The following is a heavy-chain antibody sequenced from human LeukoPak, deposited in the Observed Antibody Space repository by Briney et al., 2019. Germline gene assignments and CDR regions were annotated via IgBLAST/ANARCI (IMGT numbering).Heavy chain of an antibody. CDR2: ISGSGGST. Sequence: GGSLRLSCAASGFTFSSYAMSWVRQAPGKGLEWVSAISGSGGSTYYADSVKGRFTISRDNSKNTLYLQMNSLRAEDTAVYYCAKDVIVVVLTPYFDYWGQGTLVTVSS. D-gene: IGHD2-2*01. CDR1: GFTFSSYA. J-gene: IGHJ4*02. V-gene: IGHV3-23*01. CDR3: AKDVIVVVLTPYFDY.